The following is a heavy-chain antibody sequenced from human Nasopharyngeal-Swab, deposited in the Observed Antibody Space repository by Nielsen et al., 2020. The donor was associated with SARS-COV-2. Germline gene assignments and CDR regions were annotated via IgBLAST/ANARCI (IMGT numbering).Heavy chain of an antibody. CDR1: GFTLRNAW. D-gene: IGHD6-19*01. V-gene: IGHV3-15*01. Sequence: ESPKIHCAAPGFTLRNAWLSWVPQAPGEGPEWVCRIQRKTEGGTTDYAAPVKGRFTISSDDSQNTLYLQMNSLKTEDTAVYYCTLRRRGWYFLYYYYGMDVWGQGTTVTVSS. CDR3: TLRRRGWYFLYYYYGMDV. J-gene: IGHJ6*02. CDR2: IQRKTEGGTT.